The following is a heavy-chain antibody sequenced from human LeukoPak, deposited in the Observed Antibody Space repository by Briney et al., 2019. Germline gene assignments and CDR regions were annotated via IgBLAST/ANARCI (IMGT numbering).Heavy chain of an antibody. V-gene: IGHV3-74*01. J-gene: IGHJ4*02. CDR1: GFTFSNAF. Sequence: GGSLRLSCAASGFTFSNAFMSWVRQAPGKGLVWVSRINSDGSSTSYADSVKGRFTISRDNAKNTLYLQMNSLRAEDTAVYYCAILYGDYGGYFDYWGQGTLVTVSS. D-gene: IGHD4-17*01. CDR3: AILYGDYGGYFDY. CDR2: INSDGSST.